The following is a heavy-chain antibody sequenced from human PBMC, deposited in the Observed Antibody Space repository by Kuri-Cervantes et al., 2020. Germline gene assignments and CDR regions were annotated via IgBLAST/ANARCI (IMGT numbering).Heavy chain of an antibody. CDR2: IKQDGYEK. V-gene: IGHV3-7*01. Sequence: GGSLRLSCAASGSTFSSYCMSWVRQAPGKGLERVATIKQDGYEKYYVDSVKGRVTISRDNAKNSLYLQMNSLRAEDTAVYYCAKDRGGCSGGSCFLKYYFDYWGQGTLVTVSS. J-gene: IGHJ4*02. CDR3: AKDRGGCSGGSCFLKYYFDY. D-gene: IGHD2-15*01. CDR1: GSTFSSYC.